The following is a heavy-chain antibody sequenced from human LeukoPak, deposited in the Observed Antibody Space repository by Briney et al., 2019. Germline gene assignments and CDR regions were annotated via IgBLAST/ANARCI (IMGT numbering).Heavy chain of an antibody. CDR2: IYQSGST. J-gene: IGHJ4*02. V-gene: IGHV4-4*02. CDR3: ARDGRAGSLFAY. Sequence: SETLSLTCTVSGGSISNGNWWSWVRQPPGKGLEWIGEIYQSGSTNYNSSLKSRVTISVDKSKNQFSLKLSSVIAADTAVYYCARDGRAGSLFAYWGQGTLVTVSS. CDR1: GGSISNGNW. D-gene: IGHD6-19*01.